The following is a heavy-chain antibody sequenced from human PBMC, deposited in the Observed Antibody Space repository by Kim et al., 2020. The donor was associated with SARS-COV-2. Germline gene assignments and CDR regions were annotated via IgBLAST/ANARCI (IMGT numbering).Heavy chain of an antibody. Sequence: SVKVSCKASGGNFSSYAISWVRQAPGQGLEWMGRIIPILGIANYAQKFQGRVTITADKSTSTAYMELSSLRSEDTAVYYCAKTRDFWSGYLIYYYYMDVWRKGTTVTVSS. CDR3: AKTRDFWSGYLIYYYYMDV. D-gene: IGHD3-3*01. V-gene: IGHV1-69*04. CDR1: GGNFSSYA. CDR2: IIPILGIA. J-gene: IGHJ6*03.